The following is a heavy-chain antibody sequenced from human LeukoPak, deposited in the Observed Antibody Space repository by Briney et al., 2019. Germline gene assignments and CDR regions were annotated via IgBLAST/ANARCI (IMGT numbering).Heavy chain of an antibody. Sequence: SETLSLTCTVSGVSISSSNSYWGWIRQPPGKGLEWIGSIYYSGNTYYNASLKSQVSISIDTSKNQFSLKLTSVTAADTAVYYCARRPSNYYGSGRQFDYWGQGTLVTVSS. V-gene: IGHV4-39*01. CDR2: IYYSGNT. J-gene: IGHJ4*02. D-gene: IGHD3-10*01. CDR1: GVSISSSNSY. CDR3: ARRPSNYYGSGRQFDY.